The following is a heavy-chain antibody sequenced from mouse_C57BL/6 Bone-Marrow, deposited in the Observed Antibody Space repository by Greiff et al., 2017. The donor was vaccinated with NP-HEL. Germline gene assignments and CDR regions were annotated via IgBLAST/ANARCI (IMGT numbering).Heavy chain of an antibody. Sequence: EVQVVESGGGLVKPGGSLKLSCAASGFTFSSYAMSWVRQTPEKRLEWVATISDGGSYTYYPDNVKGRFTISRDNAKNNLYLQMSHLKSEDTAMYYCARDTLVGYFDVWGTGTTVTVSS. J-gene: IGHJ1*03. CDR2: ISDGGSYT. V-gene: IGHV5-4*01. CDR1: GFTFSSYA. CDR3: ARDTLVGYFDV.